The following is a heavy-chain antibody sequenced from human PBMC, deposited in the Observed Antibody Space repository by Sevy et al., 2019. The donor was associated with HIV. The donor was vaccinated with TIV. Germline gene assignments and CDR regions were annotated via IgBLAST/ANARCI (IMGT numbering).Heavy chain of an antibody. D-gene: IGHD5-12*01. V-gene: IGHV3-21*01. Sequence: GGSLRLSCAASGFTFSSYSMNWVRQAPGKGLEWVSSISSSSSYIYYADSVKGGFTICRDNAKNSLYLQMNSLRAEDTAVYYCARWIDPRRRDYGMDVWGQGTTVTVSS. CDR1: GFTFSSYS. CDR2: ISSSSSYI. CDR3: ARWIDPRRRDYGMDV. J-gene: IGHJ6*02.